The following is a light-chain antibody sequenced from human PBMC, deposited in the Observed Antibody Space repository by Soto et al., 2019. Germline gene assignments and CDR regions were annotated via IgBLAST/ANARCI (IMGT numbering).Light chain of an antibody. CDR1: QSVSSSY. J-gene: IGKJ1*01. V-gene: IGKV3-20*01. CDR2: GAS. Sequence: EIVLTQSPGTLSLSPGERATHSCRASQSVSSSYLAWYQQKPGQAPRLLIYGASSRATGIPDRFSGSGSGTDFTLTISRLEPEDFAVYYCQQYGSSHRTFGQGTKV. CDR3: QQYGSSHRT.